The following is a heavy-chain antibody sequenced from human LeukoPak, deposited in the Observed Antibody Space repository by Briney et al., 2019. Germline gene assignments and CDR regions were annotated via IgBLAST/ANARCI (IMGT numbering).Heavy chain of an antibody. CDR1: GFTFDDYA. CDR3: ARGTYCTNSTCYPLGVFDV. D-gene: IGHD2-8*01. J-gene: IGHJ3*01. V-gene: IGHV3-48*01. CDR2: ISSGSSTI. Sequence: PGGSLRLSCAASGFTFDDYAMHWVRQAPGKGLEWISFISSGSSTIYDADSVKGRFTISRDNAKNSLSLQMNSLRAEDTAVYYCARGTYCTNSTCYPLGVFDVWGQGTMVSVSS.